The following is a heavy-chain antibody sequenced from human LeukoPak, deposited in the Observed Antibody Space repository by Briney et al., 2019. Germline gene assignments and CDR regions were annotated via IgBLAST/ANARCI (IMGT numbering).Heavy chain of an antibody. CDR3: ARELGYYDSSGYLDY. D-gene: IGHD3-22*01. J-gene: IGHJ4*02. V-gene: IGHV1-46*01. Sequence: ASVKVSCKASGYTFTSYYMHWVRQAPGQGLEWMGIINPSGGSTSYAQKFQGRVTMTRDTSTSTVYMELSSLRSEDTAVYYCARELGYYDSSGYLDYWGQGTLVTVSS. CDR2: INPSGGST. CDR1: GYTFTSYY.